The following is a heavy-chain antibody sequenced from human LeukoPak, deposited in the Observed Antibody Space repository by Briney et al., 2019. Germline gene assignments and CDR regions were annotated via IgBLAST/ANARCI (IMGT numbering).Heavy chain of an antibody. Sequence: GGSLRLSCAASGFTFSSYWMHWVRQAPGKGLVWVSRINSDGSSTSYADSVKGRFTIPRDNAKNSLYLQMNSLRAEDTALYYCAKDSMAAAGTSAFDYWGQGTLVTVSS. V-gene: IGHV3-74*01. J-gene: IGHJ4*02. CDR2: INSDGSST. D-gene: IGHD6-13*01. CDR3: AKDSMAAAGTSAFDY. CDR1: GFTFSSYW.